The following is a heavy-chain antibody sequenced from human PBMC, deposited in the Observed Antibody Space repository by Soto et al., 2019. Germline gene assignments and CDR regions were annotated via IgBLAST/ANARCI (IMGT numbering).Heavy chain of an antibody. Sequence: GESLKISCQGSGYSFTNYWVGWVRQIPGRGLEWMGIIHPGDSQTLYSPSFQGQVTISVDKSISTVYLQWSSLKASDTATYYCARRRFFDTLLDPWGQGTLVTVSS. CDR1: GYSFTNYW. CDR2: IHPGDSQT. V-gene: IGHV5-51*01. J-gene: IGHJ5*02. CDR3: ARRRFFDTLLDP. D-gene: IGHD3-9*01.